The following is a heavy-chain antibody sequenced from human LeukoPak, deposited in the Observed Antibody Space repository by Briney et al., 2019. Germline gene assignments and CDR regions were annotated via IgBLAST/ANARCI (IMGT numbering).Heavy chain of an antibody. J-gene: IGHJ4*02. CDR1: GYTFTSYY. D-gene: IGHD2-2*01. CDR3: ARDSSQLLSDPAFGY. Sequence: AASVKVSCKASGYTFTSYYMHWVRQAPGQGLEWMGWINPNSGGTNYAQKFQGRVTMTRDTSISTAYMELSRLRSDDTAVYYCARDSSQLLSDPAFGYWGQGTLVTVSS. CDR2: INPNSGGT. V-gene: IGHV1-2*02.